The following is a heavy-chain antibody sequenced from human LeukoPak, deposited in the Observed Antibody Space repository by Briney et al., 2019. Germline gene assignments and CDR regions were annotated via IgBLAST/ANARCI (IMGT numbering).Heavy chain of an antibody. D-gene: IGHD2-15*01. CDR3: AAQPCSVDRCYLDY. V-gene: IGHV3-30*04. CDR2: ISHHGSDQ. J-gene: IGHJ4*02. CDR1: GVTFSSLA. Sequence: PGGSLRLSCAASGVTFSSLAMHWVRQAPGKGLEWVAVISHHGSDQYYADSVKGRFTISRDNSKNTLYLQMNSLGAEDTAVYYCAAQPCSVDRCYLDYWGQGTLVTVSS.